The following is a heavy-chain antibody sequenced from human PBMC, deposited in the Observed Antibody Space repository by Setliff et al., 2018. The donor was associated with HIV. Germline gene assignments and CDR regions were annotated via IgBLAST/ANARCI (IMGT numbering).Heavy chain of an antibody. CDR1: GYTFTGYY. J-gene: IGHJ6*02. D-gene: IGHD6-13*01. Sequence: ASVKVSCKASGYTFTGYYMHWVRQAPGQGLEWMGWINPDSGGTNYAQKFQGRVTMTRDTSISTAYMELSRLRSDDTAVYYCARVPYLEQLTYYYYYGMDVWGQGTTVTVSS. V-gene: IGHV1-2*02. CDR3: ARVPYLEQLTYYYYYGMDV. CDR2: INPDSGGT.